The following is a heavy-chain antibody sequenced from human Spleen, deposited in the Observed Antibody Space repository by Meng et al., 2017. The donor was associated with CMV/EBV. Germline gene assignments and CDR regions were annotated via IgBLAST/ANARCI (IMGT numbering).Heavy chain of an antibody. J-gene: IGHJ4*02. V-gene: IGHV3-21*01. CDR2: INSKSQYI. CDR3: ATKARDYAAKGDFYYFDN. D-gene: IGHD4/OR15-4a*01. Sequence: GESLKISCAASGFTFSSYAMSWVRQAPGKGLEWVAAINSKSQYIYYADSAKGRFTISRDNAKNSLYLQMNSLRADDTAVYYCATKARDYAAKGDFYYFDNWGQGTLVTVSS. CDR1: GFTFSSYA.